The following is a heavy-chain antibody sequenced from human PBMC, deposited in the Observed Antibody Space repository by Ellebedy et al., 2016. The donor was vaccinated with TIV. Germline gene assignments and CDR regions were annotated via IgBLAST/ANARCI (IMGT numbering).Heavy chain of an antibody. CDR2: ISAYNGNT. CDR1: GYTFTSYG. Sequence: ASVKVSXXASGYTFTSYGISWVRQAPGQGLEWMGWISAYNGNTNYAQKLQGRVTMTTDTSTSTAYMELRSLRSDDTAVYYCARENNWNDEDVDWYFDLWGRGTLVTVSS. CDR3: ARENNWNDEDVDWYFDL. J-gene: IGHJ2*01. V-gene: IGHV1-18*01. D-gene: IGHD1-1*01.